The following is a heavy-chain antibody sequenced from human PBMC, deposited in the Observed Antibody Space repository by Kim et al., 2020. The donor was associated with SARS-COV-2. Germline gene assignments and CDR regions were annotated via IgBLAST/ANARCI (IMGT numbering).Heavy chain of an antibody. Sequence: GESLKISCKGSGYSFTSYWIGWVRQMPGKGLEWMGIIYPGDSDTRYSPSFQVQVTISADKSISTAYLQWSSLKASDTAMYYCARVLYGSGSYYDIGWFDPWGQGTLVTVSS. CDR2: IYPGDSDT. V-gene: IGHV5-51*01. D-gene: IGHD3-10*01. J-gene: IGHJ5*02. CDR3: ARVLYGSGSYYDIGWFDP. CDR1: GYSFTSYW.